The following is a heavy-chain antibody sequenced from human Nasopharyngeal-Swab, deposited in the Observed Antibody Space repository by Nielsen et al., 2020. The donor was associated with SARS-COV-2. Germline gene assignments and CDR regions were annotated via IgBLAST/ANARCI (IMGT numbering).Heavy chain of an antibody. CDR2: IYRLGGT. CDR3: ARGTPFDY. J-gene: IGHJ4*02. Sequence: LRLSCTASGFTFGDYAMHWIRQLPGKGLEWIGYIYRLGGTSYNPSLKSRVTISLDASNNQFSLRLSSVTAADTAMFYCARGTPFDYWGQGTLVTVPS. V-gene: IGHV4-31*02. CDR1: GFTFGDYA. D-gene: IGHD1-1*01.